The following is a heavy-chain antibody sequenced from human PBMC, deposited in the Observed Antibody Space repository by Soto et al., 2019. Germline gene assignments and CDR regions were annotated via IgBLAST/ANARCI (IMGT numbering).Heavy chain of an antibody. CDR2: IYYSGST. Sequence: SETLSLTCTVSGVSISSGDYYWSWIRQPPGKGLEWIGYIYYSGSTYYNPSLKSRVTISVYTSKNQFSLKLSSVTAADTAVYYCAREELYDSSGYFAFDIWGQGTMVT. V-gene: IGHV4-30-4*02. CDR1: GVSISSGDYY. J-gene: IGHJ3*02. CDR3: AREELYDSSGYFAFDI. D-gene: IGHD3-22*01.